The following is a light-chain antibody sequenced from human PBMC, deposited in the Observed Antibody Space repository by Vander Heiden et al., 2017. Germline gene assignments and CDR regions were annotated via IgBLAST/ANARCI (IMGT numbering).Light chain of an antibody. CDR2: GAS. CDR3: QEYGNSRT. CDR1: QSVSSTY. J-gene: IGKJ1*01. V-gene: IGKV3-20*01. Sequence: VLTQSPGTLSLSQGERATLSCRASQSVSSTYLAWYQQKPGQAPRLLIYGASSRATGIPDRFSGSGSGTDFTLTISRLAPEDFAVYYCQEYGNSRTFGQGTKVEIK.